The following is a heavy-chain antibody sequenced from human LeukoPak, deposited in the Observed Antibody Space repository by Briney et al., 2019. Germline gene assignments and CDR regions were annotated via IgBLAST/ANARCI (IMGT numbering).Heavy chain of an antibody. Sequence: ASVKVSCKASGYTFTSYGISWVRQAPGKGLEWMGGFGPEHGETLYAQNFQGRVAVTEGRATDTAYMELSGLRSEDTAVYYCARERTEIVPTEVTTQFYPYYYGMDVWGQGTTVTVSS. V-gene: IGHV1-24*01. J-gene: IGHJ6*02. D-gene: IGHD1-1*01. CDR1: GYTFTSYG. CDR2: FGPEHGET. CDR3: ARERTEIVPTEVTTQFYPYYYGMDV.